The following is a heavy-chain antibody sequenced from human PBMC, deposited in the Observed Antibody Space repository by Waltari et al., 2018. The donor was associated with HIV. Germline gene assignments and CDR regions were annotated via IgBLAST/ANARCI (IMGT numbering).Heavy chain of an antibody. CDR1: GIAFDLST. Sequence: ELVESGGALFKPGQSLRLSCNASGIAFDLSTMTWVRQAPGRGLEWVASISRGSSFSYYSDSFKGRISISRDNAKKSLFLQMNSLTADDTGLYFCVGDRTSLTTGDFDSWGQGVPVIVSS. CDR3: VGDRTSLTTGDFDS. CDR2: ISRGSSFS. D-gene: IGHD1-1*01. V-gene: IGHV3-21*02. J-gene: IGHJ4*02.